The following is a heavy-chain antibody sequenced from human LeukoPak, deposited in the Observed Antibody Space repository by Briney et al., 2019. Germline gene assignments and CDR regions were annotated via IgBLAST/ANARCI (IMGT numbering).Heavy chain of an antibody. CDR3: ARGLPDWGFSPDAFDI. Sequence: PSETLSLTCSVSGGSITTSSYYWGWIRQPPEKGLEWIGSIYYTGGTFYSPSLKSRVTISVDTSKNQFSLKLSSVTAADTAVYYCARGLPDWGFSPDAFDIWGQGTMVTVSS. CDR2: IYYTGGT. V-gene: IGHV4-39*07. D-gene: IGHD7-27*01. J-gene: IGHJ3*02. CDR1: GGSITTSSYY.